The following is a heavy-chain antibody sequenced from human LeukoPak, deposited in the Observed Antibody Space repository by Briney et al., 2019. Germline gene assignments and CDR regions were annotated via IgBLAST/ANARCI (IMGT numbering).Heavy chain of an antibody. CDR2: ISGSGGST. CDR3: AKEGRWPPYYFDY. Sequence: GGSLRLSCAASGFTFSSYAMSWVRRAPGKGLEWVSSISGSGGSTYYADSVKGRFTISRDNSKNTLYLQMNSLRAEDTAVYYCAKEGRWPPYYFDYWGQGTLVTVSS. D-gene: IGHD5-24*01. V-gene: IGHV3-23*01. J-gene: IGHJ4*02. CDR1: GFTFSSYA.